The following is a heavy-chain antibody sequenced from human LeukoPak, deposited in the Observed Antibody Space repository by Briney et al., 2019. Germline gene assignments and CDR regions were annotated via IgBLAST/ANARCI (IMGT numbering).Heavy chain of an antibody. D-gene: IGHD4-17*01. CDR3: AKLATVTTQVSWFDP. J-gene: IGHJ5*02. Sequence: GGSLRLSCVAAGFTFRTFAMSWVRPTPGKGLEWVSAISGSGDSTYYADSVKGRFTISRDNSKNTLYLQMDSLRAGDTATYYCAKLATVTTQVSWFDPWGQGTLVTVSS. CDR1: GFTFRTFA. CDR2: ISGSGDST. V-gene: IGHV3-23*01.